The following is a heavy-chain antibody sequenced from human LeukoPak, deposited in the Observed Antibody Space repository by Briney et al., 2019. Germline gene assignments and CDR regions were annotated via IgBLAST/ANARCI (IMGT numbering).Heavy chain of an antibody. CDR1: GGTFSSYA. Sequence: SVKVSCKASGGTFSSYAISWVRQAPGQGLEWMGGIIPIFGTANYAQKFQGRVTITTDESTSTAYMELSSLRSEDTAMYYCARSITMVRGVSYYYYMDVWGKGTTVTVSS. J-gene: IGHJ6*03. CDR2: IIPIFGTA. CDR3: ARSITMVRGVSYYYYMDV. V-gene: IGHV1-69*05. D-gene: IGHD3-10*01.